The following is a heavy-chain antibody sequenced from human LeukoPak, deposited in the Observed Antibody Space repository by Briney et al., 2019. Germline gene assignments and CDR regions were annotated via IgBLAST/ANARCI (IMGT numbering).Heavy chain of an antibody. J-gene: IGHJ6*02. CDR3: SRRLCASGSYWSGPCNGMAV. V-gene: IGHV3-7*01. D-gene: IGHD3-10*01. CDR1: GFSCSRYW. CDR2: IKEDGSEK. Sequence: GGSLRLSCAASGFSCSRYWMSWVRQAPGKGLEWVANIKEDGSEKYYVDSVKRRFTISRDNAKNPLYLQMNSLRAEDTAIYYCSRRLCASGSYWSGPCNGMAVWGQGTTVTV.